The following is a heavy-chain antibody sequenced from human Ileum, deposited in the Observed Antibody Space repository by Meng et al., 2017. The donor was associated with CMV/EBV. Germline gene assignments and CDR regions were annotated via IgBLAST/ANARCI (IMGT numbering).Heavy chain of an antibody. Sequence: QWPVQEPAPGLVNPTHSLSLPCPGSGGSITSGNSYWSWIRQPPGRGLEWIGYIYYSGSPYYKPSLKSRVTISLDTSKNQFSLNLRSVTATDSAVYYCVRQVVAASFDYWGQGALVTVSS. V-gene: IGHV4-30-4*08. CDR3: VRQVVAASFDY. J-gene: IGHJ4*02. CDR2: IYYSGSP. D-gene: IGHD2-15*01. CDR1: GGSITSGNSY.